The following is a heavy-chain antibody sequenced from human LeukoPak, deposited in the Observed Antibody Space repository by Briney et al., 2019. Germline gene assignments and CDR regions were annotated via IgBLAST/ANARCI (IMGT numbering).Heavy chain of an antibody. J-gene: IGHJ4*02. Sequence: EGSLGLSCAASGFTFSSYAMSWVRQAPGKGLEWVSAISGSGGSTYYADSVKGRFTISRDNSKNTLYLQMNSLRAEDTAVYYCTSGVAGNFDYWGQGTLVTVSS. V-gene: IGHV3-23*01. CDR1: GFTFSSYA. D-gene: IGHD6-19*01. CDR2: ISGSGGST. CDR3: TSGVAGNFDY.